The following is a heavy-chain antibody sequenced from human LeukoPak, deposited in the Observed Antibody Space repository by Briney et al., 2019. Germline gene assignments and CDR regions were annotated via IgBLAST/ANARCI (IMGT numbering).Heavy chain of an antibody. CDR1: GFTFDDYA. J-gene: IGHJ4*02. D-gene: IGHD3-22*01. CDR2: ISWNSGSI. Sequence: PGGSLRLSCAASGFTFDDYAMHWVRQAPGKGLEWVSGISWNSGSIGYADSVKGRFTISRDNAKNSLYLQMNSLRAEDTALYYCARLPDYYDSSGYYRHFDYWGQGTLVTVSS. V-gene: IGHV3-9*01. CDR3: ARLPDYYDSSGYYRHFDY.